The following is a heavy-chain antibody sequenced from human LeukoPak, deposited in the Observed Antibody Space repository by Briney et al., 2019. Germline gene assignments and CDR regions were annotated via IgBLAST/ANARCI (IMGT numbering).Heavy chain of an antibody. V-gene: IGHV5-51*01. CDR2: IYPGDSNT. CDR3: ARPAKGTVSGLWYFDL. J-gene: IGHJ2*01. Sequence: GESLKISCQGSGYNFTNYWIAWVRQMPGKGLEWMGSIYPGDSNTRYSPSFQGHVTISADKSISTAYLQWSSLKASDSAIYLCARPAKGTVSGLWYFDLWGRGTLVTVSS. D-gene: IGHD4-17*01. CDR1: GYNFTNYW.